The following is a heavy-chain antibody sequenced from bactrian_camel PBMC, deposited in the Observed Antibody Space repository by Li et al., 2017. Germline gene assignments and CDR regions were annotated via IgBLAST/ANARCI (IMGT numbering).Heavy chain of an antibody. V-gene: IGHV3S53*01. CDR2: YTNGDYT. Sequence: HVQLVESGGGSVQAGGSLRLSCLASAYGDTYNCIGWFRQAPGKGREMVARVYTNGDYTWYADSVKGRFTASQDNTKKSAYLQMNSLEPEDSAMYYCLADRSISGRLCYTRLWNSPYNYRGQGTQVTVS. CDR1: AYGDTYNC. D-gene: IGHD4*01. J-gene: IGHJ4*01. CDR3: LADRSISGRLCYTRLWNSPYNY.